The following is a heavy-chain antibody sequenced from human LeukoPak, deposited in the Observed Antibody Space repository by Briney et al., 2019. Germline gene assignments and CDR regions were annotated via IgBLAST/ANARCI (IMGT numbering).Heavy chain of an antibody. CDR3: AREPVAARRAYYYYMDV. Sequence: GGSLRLSCAASGFTFSSYSMNWVRQAPGKGLEWVSSISSSSSYVYYADSVKGRFTISRDNAKNSLYLQMNSLRAEDTAVYYCAREPVAARRAYYYYMDVWGKGTTVTVSS. J-gene: IGHJ6*03. CDR2: ISSSSSYV. CDR1: GFTFSSYS. V-gene: IGHV3-21*01. D-gene: IGHD6-6*01.